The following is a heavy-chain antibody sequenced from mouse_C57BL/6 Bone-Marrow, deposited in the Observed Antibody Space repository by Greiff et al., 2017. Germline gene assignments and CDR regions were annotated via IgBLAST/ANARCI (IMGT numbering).Heavy chain of an antibody. CDR2: IDPSDSYT. CDR1: GYTFTSYW. V-gene: IGHV1-59*01. D-gene: IGHD3-1*01. J-gene: IGHJ2*01. Sequence: VKLQQPGAELVRPGTSVKLSCKASGYTFTSYWMHWVKQRPGQGLEWIGVIDPSDSYTNYNQKFKGKATLTVDTSSGTAYMQLSSLTSEDSAIYYCARRAIYYFDYWGQGTTLTVSS. CDR3: ARRAIYYFDY.